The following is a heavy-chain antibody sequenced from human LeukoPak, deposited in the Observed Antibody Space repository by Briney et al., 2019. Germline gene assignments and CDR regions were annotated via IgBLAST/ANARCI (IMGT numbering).Heavy chain of an antibody. J-gene: IGHJ4*02. CDR2: VYNAGST. V-gene: IGHV4-39*01. D-gene: IGHD2-21*01. CDR3: ATTAPYPAVIIAPFLY. Sequence: PSETLSLTCSVSGGSITDKSYYWGRVRRPPGKGLEWIANVYNAGSTYYNPSLQSRVTISVDTSKNQFSLKLSSVTAADTALYFCATTAPYPAVIIAPFLYWSQGTLVTVSS. CDR1: GGSITDKSYY.